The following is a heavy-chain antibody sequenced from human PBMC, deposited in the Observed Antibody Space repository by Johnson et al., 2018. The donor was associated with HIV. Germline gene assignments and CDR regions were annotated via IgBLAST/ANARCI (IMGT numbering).Heavy chain of an antibody. V-gene: IGHV3-30*04. J-gene: IGHJ3*02. Sequence: VQLVESGGGVVQPGRSLRLSCAASGFTFSSNAIHWVRQAPGKGLEWVAVISSDGTNTYYTDSVKGRFTISRDNTMNTVSLQMIILRPKDTGVYYCASGVTPRAPLRIWGQGTMVTVSS. D-gene: IGHD2-21*02. CDR1: GFTFSSNA. CDR2: ISSDGTNT. CDR3: ASGVTPRAPLRI.